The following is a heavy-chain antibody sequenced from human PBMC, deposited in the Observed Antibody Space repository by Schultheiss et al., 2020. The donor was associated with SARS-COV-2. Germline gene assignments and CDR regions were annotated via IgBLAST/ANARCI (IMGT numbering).Heavy chain of an antibody. J-gene: IGHJ2*01. CDR2: ISGSGGST. V-gene: IGHV3-23*01. CDR3: ARAPNRLPGWPFDL. Sequence: GGSLRLSCAASGFTFSDYYMSWIRQAPGKGLEWVSAISGSGGSTYYADSVKGRFTISRDNSKNTLYLQMNSLRAEDTAVYYCARAPNRLPGWPFDLWGRGTLVTVSS. CDR1: GFTFSDYY. D-gene: IGHD2-15*01.